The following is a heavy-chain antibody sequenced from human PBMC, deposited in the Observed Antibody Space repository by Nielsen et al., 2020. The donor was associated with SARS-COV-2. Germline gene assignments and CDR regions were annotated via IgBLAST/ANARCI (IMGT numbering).Heavy chain of an antibody. D-gene: IGHD2-21*02. CDR3: AKDSQLRPYCGGDCYLFDY. CDR1: GFTFSDYY. CDR2: ISSSSSYT. Sequence: GESLKISCAASGFTFSDYYMSWIRQAPGKGLEWVSYISSSSSYTYYADSVKGRFTISRDNSKNTLYLQMNSLRAEDTAVYYCAKDSQLRPYCGGDCYLFDYWGQGTLVTVSS. V-gene: IGHV3-11*05. J-gene: IGHJ4*02.